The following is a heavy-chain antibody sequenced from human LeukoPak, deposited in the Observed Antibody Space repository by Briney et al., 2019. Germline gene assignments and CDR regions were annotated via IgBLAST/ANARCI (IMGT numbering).Heavy chain of an antibody. V-gene: IGHV4-39*07. CDR3: ARDWVRYFRYYYGMDV. J-gene: IGHJ6*02. CDR2: IYYSGST. Sequence: MPSETLSLTCTVSGGSISSSSYYWGWIRQPPGKGLEWIGSIYYSGSTYYNPSLKSRVTISVDTSKNQFSLKLSSVTAADTAVYYCARDWVRYFRYYYGMDVWGQGTTVTVSS. D-gene: IGHD2/OR15-2a*01. CDR1: GGSISSSSYY.